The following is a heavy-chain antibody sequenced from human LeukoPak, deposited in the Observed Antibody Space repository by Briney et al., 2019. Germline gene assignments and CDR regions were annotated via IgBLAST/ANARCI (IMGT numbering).Heavy chain of an antibody. J-gene: IGHJ4*02. V-gene: IGHV1-46*01. CDR1: GYTFTSNY. Sequence: ASVKVSCKASGYTFTSNYLHWVRQAPGQGPQWMGRINPSDGSTRYAQKFQGRVTMTRDTSTSTVYMELSSLRSEDTAAFFCARELSRGGKQLGDYFDYWGQGTLVTVSS. D-gene: IGHD1-1*01. CDR3: ARELSRGGKQLGDYFDY. CDR2: INPSDGST.